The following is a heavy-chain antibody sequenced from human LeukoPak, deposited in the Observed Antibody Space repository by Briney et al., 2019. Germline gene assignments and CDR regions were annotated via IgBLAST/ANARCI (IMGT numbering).Heavy chain of an antibody. J-gene: IGHJ6*02. Sequence: ASVKVSCKASGYTFTGYYMHWVRQPPGQGLEWMGGINPNSGGTNYAQKFQGRVTMTRDTSISTAYMELSRLRSDDTAVYYCARSDNYYYYYGMDVWGQGTTVTVSS. CDR3: ARSDNYYYYYGMDV. V-gene: IGHV1-2*02. CDR2: INPNSGGT. CDR1: GYTFTGYY.